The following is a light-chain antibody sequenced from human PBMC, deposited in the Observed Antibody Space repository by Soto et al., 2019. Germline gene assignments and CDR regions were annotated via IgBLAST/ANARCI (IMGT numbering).Light chain of an antibody. CDR2: GSS. Sequence: EVVLTQSPGTLSLSPGESASLSCRASQSVTNNYLAWYQQRPDQAPRLLIFGSSDRATGIPDRFSGSGSGTNFTPTIIRMEHEDVSVSYCHQYASSYPYTLGQGTKLEIK. CDR3: HQYASSYPYT. J-gene: IGKJ2*01. CDR1: QSVTNNY. V-gene: IGKV3-20*01.